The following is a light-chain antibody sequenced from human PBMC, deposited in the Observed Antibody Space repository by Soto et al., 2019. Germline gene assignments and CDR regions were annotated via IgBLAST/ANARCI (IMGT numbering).Light chain of an antibody. CDR3: SSYTTSSTLV. Sequence: QSVLTQPASVSATPGQSNTIPCTGTSSDGGAYNYVPLYQQLPGKGPTLMMFEVSNRPSGVSDRFSGSKSGHTASLTISGLQAEDEADYYCSSYTTSSTLVFGTGTKVTVL. V-gene: IGLV2-14*01. J-gene: IGLJ1*01. CDR2: EVS. CDR1: SSDGGAYNY.